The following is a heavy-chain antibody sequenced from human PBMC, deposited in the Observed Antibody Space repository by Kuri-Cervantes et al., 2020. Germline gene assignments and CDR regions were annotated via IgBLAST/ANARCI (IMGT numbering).Heavy chain of an antibody. CDR1: GGSISSGGYS. Sequence: SQTLSLTCAVSGGSISSGGYSWSWIRQPPGKGLEWIGYIYYTGNTYYNPFLKSRVTISIDMSKNQFSLKLSSVTAADTAVYYCAREAVVLTAPFDYWGQGTLVTVSS. D-gene: IGHD2-21*02. CDR2: IYYTGNT. J-gene: IGHJ4*02. V-gene: IGHV4-30-4*01. CDR3: AREAVVLTAPFDY.